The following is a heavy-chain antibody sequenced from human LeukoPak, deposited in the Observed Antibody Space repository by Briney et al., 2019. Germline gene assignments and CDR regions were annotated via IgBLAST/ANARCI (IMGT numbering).Heavy chain of an antibody. V-gene: IGHV3-48*01. D-gene: IGHD3-10*01. CDR1: GFTFSSYS. J-gene: IGHJ6*02. Sequence: PGGSLRLSCEASGFTFSSYSMKWVRQAPGRGLEWVSYTNSRSTTIFYADSVKGRFTISRDNARNSLYLQMNNLRVEDSAVYYCARETKVVRGQYYYYGMDVWGQGTTVTVSS. CDR3: ARETKVVRGQYYYYGMDV. CDR2: TNSRSTTI.